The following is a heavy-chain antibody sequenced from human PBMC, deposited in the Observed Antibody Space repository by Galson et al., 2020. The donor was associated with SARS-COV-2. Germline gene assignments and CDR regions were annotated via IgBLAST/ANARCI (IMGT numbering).Heavy chain of an antibody. CDR2: INPNSGCT. CDR1: VYTFTDYY. J-gene: IGHJ3*02. D-gene: IGHD1-26*01. Sequence: ASVKVSCPASVYTFTDYYMHWVRQAPGQGLEWMGWINPNSGCTNYAQKFQGRVTMTRDTSISTAYMELSRLRSDDTAVYYCASPYDGAVDAFEIWGQGTMVTVSS. CDR3: ASPYDGAVDAFEI. V-gene: IGHV1-2*02.